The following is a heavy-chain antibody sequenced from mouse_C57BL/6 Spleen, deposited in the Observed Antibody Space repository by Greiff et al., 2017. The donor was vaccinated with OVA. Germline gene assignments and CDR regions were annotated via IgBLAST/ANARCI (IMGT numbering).Heavy chain of an antibody. CDR3: AKYMVTGNYYAMDY. Sequence: VQLQQSGPGLVQPSQSLSITCTASGFSLTSYGVHWVRQSPGKGLAWLGVIWRGGSTDYNAAFMSRLSITKDNSKSQVFFKMNSLQADDTAIYYCAKYMVTGNYYAMDYWGQGTSVTVSS. CDR2: IWRGGST. J-gene: IGHJ4*01. D-gene: IGHD2-2*01. CDR1: GFSLTSYG. V-gene: IGHV2-5*01.